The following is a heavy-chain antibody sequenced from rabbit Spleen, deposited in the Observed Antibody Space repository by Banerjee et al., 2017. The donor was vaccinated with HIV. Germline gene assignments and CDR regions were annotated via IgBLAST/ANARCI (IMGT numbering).Heavy chain of an antibody. J-gene: IGHJ6*01. CDR1: GFSFSGSYW. D-gene: IGHD8-1*01. V-gene: IGHV1S45*01. Sequence: QEQLEESGGDLVKPEGSLTLTCTASGFSFSGSYWICWVRQAPGKGLEWIACIGEGSSSTTTQYASWAKGQFTISKTSSTTVTLQMTSLTAADTATYFCARDAGTSFSTYGMDLWGPGTLVTVS. CDR3: ARDAGTSFSTYGMDL. CDR2: IGEGSSSTTT.